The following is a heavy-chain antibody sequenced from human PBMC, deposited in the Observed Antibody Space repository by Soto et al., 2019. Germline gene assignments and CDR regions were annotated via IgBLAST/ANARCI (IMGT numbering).Heavy chain of an antibody. Sequence: SETLSLSCTVSGGSISSGGYYWSWIRQHPGKGLEWIGYIYYSGSTYYNPSLKSRVTISVDTSKNQFSLKLSSVTAADTAVYYCAREPRYNWNDYNYWGQGTLVTVSS. D-gene: IGHD1-20*01. CDR2: IYYSGST. CDR3: AREPRYNWNDYNY. V-gene: IGHV4-31*03. J-gene: IGHJ4*02. CDR1: GGSISSGGYY.